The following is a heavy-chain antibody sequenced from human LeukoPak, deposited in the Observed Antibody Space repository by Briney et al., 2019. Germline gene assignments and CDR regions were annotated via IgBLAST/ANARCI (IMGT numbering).Heavy chain of an antibody. CDR3: AKGHPSAWCSSTSCYFDY. J-gene: IGHJ4*02. V-gene: IGHV3-7*03. D-gene: IGHD2-2*01. CDR2: IKQDGSEK. CDR1: GFTFSSYW. Sequence: GGSLRLSCAASGFTFSSYWMSWVRQAPGKGLEWVANIKQDGSEKYYVDSVKGRFTISRDNAKNSLYLQMNSLRAEDTAVYYCAKGHPSAWCSSTSCYFDYWGQGTLVTVSS.